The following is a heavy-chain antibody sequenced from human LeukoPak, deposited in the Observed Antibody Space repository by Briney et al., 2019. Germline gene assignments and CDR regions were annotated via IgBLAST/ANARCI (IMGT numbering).Heavy chain of an antibody. CDR3: ARDPIVVVAGKDY. J-gene: IGHJ4*02. CDR1: GDSVSSTSAG. V-gene: IGHV6-1*01. Sequence: SQTLSLTCAISGDSVSSTSAGWNWLRQSPSRGLEWLGRTYYRTKWYLDSVSVESRMTINVDTSRNQFSLKLSSVTAADTAVYYCARDPIVVVAGKDYWGQGTLVTVSS. CDR2: TYYRTKWYL. D-gene: IGHD2-15*01.